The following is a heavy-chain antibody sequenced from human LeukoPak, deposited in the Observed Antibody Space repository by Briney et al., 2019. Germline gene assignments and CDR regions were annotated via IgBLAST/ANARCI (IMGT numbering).Heavy chain of an antibody. Sequence: GGSLRLSCAASGFTFGACTMHWVRQAPGKGLEGVAVISDDGNNKYYADSVKGRFTISRDNSKNTLYLQMNSLRAEDTAVYYCAKGIQLWSNFDYWGQGTLVTVSS. CDR3: AKGIQLWSNFDY. J-gene: IGHJ4*02. CDR1: GFTFGACT. V-gene: IGHV3-30*04. D-gene: IGHD5-18*01. CDR2: ISDDGNNK.